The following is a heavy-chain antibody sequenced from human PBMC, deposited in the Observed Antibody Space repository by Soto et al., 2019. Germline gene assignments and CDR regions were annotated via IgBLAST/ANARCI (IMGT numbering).Heavy chain of an antibody. Sequence: QVQLVQSGADVRKPGSSVKVSCKTSGGLISKYSFNWVRQAPGQGLEWMGGVLPISGSTDYAQKFQGRLTITADRSTSTVYMELSRLRSDDTANYYCATIRVRGGPLRFEDGGQGMLISVSS. D-gene: IGHD5-12*01. V-gene: IGHV1-69*06. CDR1: GGLISKYS. CDR2: VLPISGST. CDR3: ATIRVRGGPLRFED. J-gene: IGHJ4*01.